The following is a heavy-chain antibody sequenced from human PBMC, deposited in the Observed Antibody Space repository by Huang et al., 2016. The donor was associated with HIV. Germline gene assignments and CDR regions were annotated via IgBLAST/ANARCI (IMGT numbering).Heavy chain of an antibody. CDR3: ARSGPRWGLATIWTLVY. J-gene: IGHJ4*02. V-gene: IGHV1-69*13. D-gene: IGHD5-12*01. CDR2: IIPIFGTT. Sequence: QVQLVQSGAEVKKPGSSVKLSCKSSGGGSSSYAISWVRQARGQGLEGRGGIIPIFGTTDYARRVQGRGTITADESTNTAYIELSSLEYDDTALYYCARSGPRWGLATIWTLVYWGQGTLVTVSS. CDR1: GGGSSSYA.